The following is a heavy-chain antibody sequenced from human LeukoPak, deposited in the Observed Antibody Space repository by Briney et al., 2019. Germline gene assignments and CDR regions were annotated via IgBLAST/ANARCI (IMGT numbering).Heavy chain of an antibody. V-gene: IGHV4-39*01. J-gene: IGHJ4*02. CDR3: ARNASDSGTSYFDY. CDR2: IYFRGST. CDR1: GGSISSSNYY. D-gene: IGHD1-26*01. Sequence: SETLSLTCTVSGGSISSSNYYWGWIRQPPGKGLEWIGSIYFRGSTSYNPSLKSRVTISVDTSKNQLSLRLGSVTAADTAVYYCARNASDSGTSYFDYWGQGTLVTVSS.